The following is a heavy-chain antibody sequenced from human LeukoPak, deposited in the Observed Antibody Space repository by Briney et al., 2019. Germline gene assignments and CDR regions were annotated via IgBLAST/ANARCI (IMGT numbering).Heavy chain of an antibody. Sequence: GESLKISCKGSGYSFTNYWIGWVRQMPGKGLEWMGTIYPGDSDTRYSPSFQGQVTISADKSISTAYLHWSSLKASDTAMYYCARRGIAVAGTPAEYFQHWGQGTLVIVSS. CDR2: IYPGDSDT. V-gene: IGHV5-51*01. CDR3: ARRGIAVAGTPAEYFQH. CDR1: GYSFTNYW. D-gene: IGHD6-19*01. J-gene: IGHJ1*01.